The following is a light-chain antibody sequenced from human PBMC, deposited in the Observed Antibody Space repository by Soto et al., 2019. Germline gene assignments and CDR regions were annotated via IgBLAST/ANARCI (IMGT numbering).Light chain of an antibody. CDR2: DAS. CDR1: QSISSW. Sequence: DIQMTQSPSTLSASVGDRVSITCRASQSISSWLAWYQQKPGKAPKLLIYDASSLESGVPSRFSGSGSGTEFTLTISSLQPEDFATYYCQHLNSYPFTFGQGTRLEI. CDR3: QHLNSYPFT. V-gene: IGKV1-5*01. J-gene: IGKJ5*01.